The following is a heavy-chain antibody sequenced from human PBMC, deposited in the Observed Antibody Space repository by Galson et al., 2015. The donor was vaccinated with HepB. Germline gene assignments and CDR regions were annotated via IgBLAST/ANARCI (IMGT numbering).Heavy chain of an antibody. CDR1: GFTFSSYA. J-gene: IGHJ4*02. CDR2: ISYDGSNK. D-gene: IGHD3-16*02. V-gene: IGHV3-30*04. Sequence: SLRLSCAASGFTFSSYAMHWVRQAPGKGLEWVAVISYDGSNKYYADSVKGRFTISRDNSKNTLYLQMNSLRAEDTAVYYCARDYDYVWGSYRPFDYWGQGTLVTVSS. CDR3: ARDYDYVWGSYRPFDY.